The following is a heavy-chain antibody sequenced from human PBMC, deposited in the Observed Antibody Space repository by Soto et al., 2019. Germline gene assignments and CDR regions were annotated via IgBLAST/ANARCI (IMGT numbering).Heavy chain of an antibody. J-gene: IGHJ6*02. D-gene: IGHD3-22*01. CDR2: INPSGGST. Sequence: GASVKVSCKAPGYTFTSYYMHWVRQAPGQGLEWMGIINPSGGSTSYAQKFQGRVTMTRDTSTSTVYMQLSRLTSDDSAVYYCARDLIVDGPDNYAMDVWGQGTTVTVSS. CDR1: GYTFTSYY. V-gene: IGHV1-46*01. CDR3: ARDLIVDGPDNYAMDV.